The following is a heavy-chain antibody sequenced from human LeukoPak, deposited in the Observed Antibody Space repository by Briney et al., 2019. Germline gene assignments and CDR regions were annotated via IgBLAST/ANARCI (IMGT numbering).Heavy chain of an antibody. J-gene: IGHJ3*02. CDR1: GFTFGDYA. CDR3: TRMIVVATDAFDI. D-gene: IGHD3-22*01. CDR2: IRSKAYGGTT. Sequence: GGSLRLSCTASGFTFGDYAMSWFRQAPGKGLEWVGFIRSKAYGGTTEYAASVKGRFTISRDDSKSIAYLQMNSLKTEDTAVYYCTRMIVVATDAFDIWGQGTMVTVSS. V-gene: IGHV3-49*03.